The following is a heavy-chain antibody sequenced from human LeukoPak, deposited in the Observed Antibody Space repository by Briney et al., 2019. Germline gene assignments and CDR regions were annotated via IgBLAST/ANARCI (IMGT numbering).Heavy chain of an antibody. V-gene: IGHV3-7*01. CDR1: GFTFSRYW. Sequence: PGGSLRLSCAASGFTFSRYWMSWVRQAPGKGLGWVANIKQKGSEKYYVDSVKGRFTISRYNAKNSLYLQMNSLRAEDTAVYYCARDQTGGFDYWGQGTLVSVSS. CDR3: ARDQTGGFDY. CDR2: IKQKGSEK. J-gene: IGHJ4*02. D-gene: IGHD1-26*01.